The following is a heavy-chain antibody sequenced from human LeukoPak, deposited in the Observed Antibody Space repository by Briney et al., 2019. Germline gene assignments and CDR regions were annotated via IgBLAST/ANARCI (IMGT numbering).Heavy chain of an antibody. D-gene: IGHD3-22*01. CDR2: IWYDGSNK. CDR3: AKEGVDYYDSCGPDYYFDY. Sequence: GGSLRLSCAASGFTFSIYGMHWVRQAPGKGLEWVAVIWYDGSNKYYADSVKGRFTNSRDNSKNTLYLQINSLRAEDTAVYYCAKEGVDYYDSCGPDYYFDYWGQGTLVTVSS. V-gene: IGHV3-33*06. CDR1: GFTFSIYG. J-gene: IGHJ4*02.